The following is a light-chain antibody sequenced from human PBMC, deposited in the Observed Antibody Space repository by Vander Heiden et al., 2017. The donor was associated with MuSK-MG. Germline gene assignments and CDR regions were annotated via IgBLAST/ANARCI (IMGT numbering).Light chain of an antibody. Sequence: DVVMTQSPLSLPVTLGQPASISCRSSQSLVYSDGNTYLNWFQQSPGQSPRRLIYKVSNRDSGVPDRFSGSGSGTDFTLKISRVEAEDVGVYYCRQGKHWPLTFGQGTRLEIK. CDR3: RQGKHWPLT. J-gene: IGKJ5*01. V-gene: IGKV2-30*01. CDR1: QSLVYSDGNTY. CDR2: KVS.